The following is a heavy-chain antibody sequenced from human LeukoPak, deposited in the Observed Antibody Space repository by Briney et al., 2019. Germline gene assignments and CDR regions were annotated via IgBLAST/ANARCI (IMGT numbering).Heavy chain of an antibody. CDR1: GGTVSSYA. CDR3: AREGAMATILFDY. CDR2: IIPIFGTA. V-gene: IGHV1-69*13. D-gene: IGHD5-24*01. J-gene: IGHJ4*02. Sequence: SVKVSCKASGGTVSSYAISWVRQAPGQGLEWMGGIIPIFGTANYAQKFQGRVTITADESKSTAYMELSSLRSEDTAVYYCAREGAMATILFDYWGQGTLVTVSS.